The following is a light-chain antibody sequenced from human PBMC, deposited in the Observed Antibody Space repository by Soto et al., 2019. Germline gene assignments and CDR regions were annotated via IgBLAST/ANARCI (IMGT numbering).Light chain of an antibody. Sequence: EIVLTQSPGTLSLSPGERGTLSCMASQTVNSNYLAWYQRKPGQAPRLLIYGASNRATDTPQRFSGSGCGTVVSLSITRQLQEDFVVFYCQQNGSSPPTFGQGTKVEIK. CDR1: QTVNSNY. CDR2: GAS. CDR3: QQNGSSPPT. V-gene: IGKV3-20*01. J-gene: IGKJ1*01.